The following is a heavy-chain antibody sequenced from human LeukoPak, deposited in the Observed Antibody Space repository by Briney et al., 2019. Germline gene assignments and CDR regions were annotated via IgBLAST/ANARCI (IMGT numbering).Heavy chain of an antibody. V-gene: IGHV3-9*01. J-gene: IGHJ4*02. Sequence: GGSLRLSCAASGFTFDDYAMHWVRQAPGKGLEWVSGISWNSGSIDYADSVKGRFTISRDNAKNSLYLQMNSLRAEDTALYYCAKDSMYYYDSSGSFDYWGQGTLVTVSS. D-gene: IGHD3-22*01. CDR1: GFTFDDYA. CDR2: ISWNSGSI. CDR3: AKDSMYYYDSSGSFDY.